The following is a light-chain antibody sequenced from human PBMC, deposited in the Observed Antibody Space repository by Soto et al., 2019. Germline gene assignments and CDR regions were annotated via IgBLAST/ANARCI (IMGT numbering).Light chain of an antibody. CDR2: GAS. CDR3: QQYNDWPPMYT. Sequence: EIVMTQSPATLSVSPGERATLSCRASQSVSSNLAWYQQKPGLPPRLLIFGASTRATGIPARFSGSGSGTEFTLTISSLQSEDFAVYYCQQYNDWPPMYTFGQGTKLEIK. CDR1: QSVSSN. V-gene: IGKV3-15*01. J-gene: IGKJ2*01.